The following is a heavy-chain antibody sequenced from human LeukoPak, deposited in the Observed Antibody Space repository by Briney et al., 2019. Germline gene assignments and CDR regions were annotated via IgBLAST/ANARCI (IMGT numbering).Heavy chain of an antibody. Sequence: PGRSLRLSCAASGFTFSSYAMHWVRQAPGKGLEWVAVISYDGSNKYYADSVKGRFTISRDNSKNTLYLQMNSLRAEDTAVYYCARTGYCSSTSCRRGPRYYYYYMDVWGKGTTVTVSS. CDR3: ARTGYCSSTSCRRGPRYYYYYMDV. D-gene: IGHD2-2*01. CDR2: ISYDGSNK. V-gene: IGHV3-30-3*01. J-gene: IGHJ6*03. CDR1: GFTFSSYA.